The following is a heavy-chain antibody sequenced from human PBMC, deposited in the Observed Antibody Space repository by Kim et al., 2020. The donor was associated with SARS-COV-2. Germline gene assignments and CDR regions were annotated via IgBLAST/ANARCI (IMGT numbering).Heavy chain of an antibody. J-gene: IGHJ6*02. Sequence: SGPTLVKPTQTLTLTCTFSGFSLSTSKICVSWIRQPPGKALEWLARIDWDDVKYYSTSLKTRLTISKDTSKNQVVLTMTKMDPVDTATYYCARTRNDGYRGYGIEVWGQGTPVTVSS. D-gene: IGHD5-12*01. V-gene: IGHV2-70*11. CDR3: ARTRNDGYRGYGIEV. CDR2: IDWDDVK. CDR1: GFSLSTSKIC.